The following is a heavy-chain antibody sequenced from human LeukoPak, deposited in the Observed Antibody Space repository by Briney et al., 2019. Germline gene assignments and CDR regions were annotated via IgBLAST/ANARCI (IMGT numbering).Heavy chain of an antibody. V-gene: IGHV4-4*07. CDR3: AREWNVVVPAANYYYYYYMDV. Sequence: SETLSLTYTVSGGSISSYYWSWIRQPAGKGLEWIGRIYTSGSTNYNPSLKSRVTMSVDTSKNQFSLKLSSVTAADTAVYYCAREWNVVVPAANYYYYYYMDVWGKGTTVTVSS. CDR1: GGSISSYY. CDR2: IYTSGST. D-gene: IGHD2-2*01. J-gene: IGHJ6*03.